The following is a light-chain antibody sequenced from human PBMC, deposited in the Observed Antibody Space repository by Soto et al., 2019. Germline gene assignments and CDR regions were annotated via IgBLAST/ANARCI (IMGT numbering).Light chain of an antibody. CDR3: QQYNNWPQT. CDR2: GAS. V-gene: IGKV3-15*01. J-gene: IGKJ1*01. Sequence: EIVMTQSPATLSVTLGERVTVSCTASQSVSSNLAWYQQKPGQAPRLLIYGASTRATGIPARFSGSGSGTEFTLTISSLQSEDFAVYYCQQYNNWPQTFGQGTKADIK. CDR1: QSVSSN.